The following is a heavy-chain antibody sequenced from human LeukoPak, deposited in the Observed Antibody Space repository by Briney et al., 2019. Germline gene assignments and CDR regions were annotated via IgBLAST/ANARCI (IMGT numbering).Heavy chain of an antibody. CDR3: ARDRDSSGWYLGYYFDY. J-gene: IGHJ4*02. D-gene: IGHD6-19*01. CDR2: ISYDGSNK. CDR1: GFTFSSYA. Sequence: GGSLRLSCAASGFTFSSYAMHWVRQAPGKGLEWVAVISYDGSNKYYADSVKGRFTISRDNSKNTLYLQMNSLRAEDTAVYYCARDRDSSGWYLGYYFDYWGQGTLVTVSS. V-gene: IGHV3-30-3*01.